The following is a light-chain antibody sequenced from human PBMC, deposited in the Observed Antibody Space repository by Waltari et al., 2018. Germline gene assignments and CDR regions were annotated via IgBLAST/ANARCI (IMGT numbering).Light chain of an antibody. V-gene: IGLV1-44*01. CDR3: AVWDDSLGGV. J-gene: IGLJ3*02. Sequence: QSVLTQPPSVSGTPGQRVTISCSGSNSNIGGNFVNWYQQLPGKAPKLLIYNDNQGPSGCPDRFSASKAGTSAALAITVLQSEDEADYYCAVWDDSLGGVFGGGTKLTVL. CDR1: NSNIGGNF. CDR2: NDN.